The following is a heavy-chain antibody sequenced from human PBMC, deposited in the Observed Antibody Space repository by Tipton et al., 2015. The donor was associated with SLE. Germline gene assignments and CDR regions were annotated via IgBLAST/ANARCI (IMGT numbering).Heavy chain of an antibody. CDR1: GGSFSGYY. CDR3: ARGESDYYGSGSPWSWFDP. V-gene: IGHV4-34*01. J-gene: IGHJ5*02. Sequence: TLSLTCAVYGGSFSGYYWSWIRQPPGKGLEWIGEINHSGSTNYNPSLKSRVTISVDTSKNQFSLKLSSVTVADTAVYYCARGESDYYGSGSPWSWFDPWGQGTLVTVSS. D-gene: IGHD3-10*01. CDR2: INHSGST.